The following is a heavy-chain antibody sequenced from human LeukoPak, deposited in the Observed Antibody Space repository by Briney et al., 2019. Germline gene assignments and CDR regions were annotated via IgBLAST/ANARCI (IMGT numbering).Heavy chain of an antibody. V-gene: IGHV3-20*04. CDR3: VRGAPTYCSGGSCYSGDAFDI. J-gene: IGHJ3*02. CDR2: INWNGAST. CDR1: GFTFDDYG. D-gene: IGHD2-15*01. Sequence: GGSLRLSCVASGFTFDDYGMSWVRQAPGKGLEWVSGINWNGASTGYADSVKGRFTISRDNAKNSLYLQMNSLRAEDTTLYYCVRGAPTYCSGGSCYSGDAFDIWGQGTMVTVSS.